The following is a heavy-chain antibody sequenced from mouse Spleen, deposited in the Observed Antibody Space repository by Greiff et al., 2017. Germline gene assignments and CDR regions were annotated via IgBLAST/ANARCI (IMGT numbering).Heavy chain of an antibody. CDR1: GYTFTDYY. Sequence: VQLQQSGAELVRPGASVKLSCKASGYTFTDYYIHWVKQRPGQGLEWIAWIYPGSGNTYYNEKFKGKATLTADKSSSTAYMQLSSLTSEDSAVCFCARGVSSYRFDYWGQGTTRTVSS. CDR2: IYPGSGNT. CDR3: ARGVSSYRFDY. J-gene: IGHJ2*01. D-gene: IGHD1-1*01. V-gene: IGHV1-76*01.